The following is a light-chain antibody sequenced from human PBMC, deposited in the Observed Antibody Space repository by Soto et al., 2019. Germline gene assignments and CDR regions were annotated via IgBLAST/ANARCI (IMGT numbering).Light chain of an antibody. CDR2: EVN. CDR1: SSDVGAYNF. Sequence: QSALTQPPSASGSPGQSVTISCIGTSSDVGAYNFVSWYQQHPGKVPKLMIYEVNKRPSGVPDRFSGSKSGNTASLTVSGLQAEDEADYDCRSHGGSNAFYVFGTGTKLTVL. V-gene: IGLV2-8*01. J-gene: IGLJ1*01. CDR3: RSHGGSNAFYV.